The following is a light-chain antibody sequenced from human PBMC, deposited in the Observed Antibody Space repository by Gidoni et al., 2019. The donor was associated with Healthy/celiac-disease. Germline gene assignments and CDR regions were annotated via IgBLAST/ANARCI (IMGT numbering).Light chain of an antibody. CDR1: QDISNY. CDR3: QQYDNLPYT. CDR2: DAS. V-gene: IGKV1-33*01. J-gene: IGKJ2*01. Sequence: DIQMTQSPSSLSASVGDRVTITCQASQDISNYLNWYQQKPGKAHKLLIYDASNLETGVPSRFSGSGSGTYFTFTISSLQPEDIATYYCQQYDNLPYTFXQXTKLEIK.